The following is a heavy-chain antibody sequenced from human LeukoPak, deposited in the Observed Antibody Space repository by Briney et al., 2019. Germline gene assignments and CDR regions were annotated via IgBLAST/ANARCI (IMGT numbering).Heavy chain of an antibody. D-gene: IGHD3-10*01. CDR3: ARFSSGRAYYYGMDV. V-gene: IGHV1-8*01. CDR2: MNPNSGNT. CDR1: GYTFTSYD. J-gene: IGHJ6*02. Sequence: ASVKVSCKASGYTFTSYDINWVRQAPGQGLEWMGWMNPNSGNTGYAQKFQGRVTMTRNTSISTAYMELSSLRSEDTAVYYCARFSSGRAYYYGMDVWGQGTTVTVSS.